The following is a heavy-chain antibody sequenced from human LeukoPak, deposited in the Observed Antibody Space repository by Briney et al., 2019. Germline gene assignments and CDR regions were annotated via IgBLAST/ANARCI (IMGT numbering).Heavy chain of an antibody. D-gene: IGHD6-19*01. CDR3: ARDSAGAYSSGWYYYYGMDV. CDR1: GGSISTYY. CDR2: IYYSGST. J-gene: IGHJ6*02. Sequence: SETLSLTCTVSGGSISTYYWSWIRQLPGKGLEWIGYIYYSGSTNYNPSLKSRVTISVDTSKNQFSLKLSSVTAADTAVYYCARDSAGAYSSGWYYYYGMDVWGQGTTVTVSS. V-gene: IGHV4-59*01.